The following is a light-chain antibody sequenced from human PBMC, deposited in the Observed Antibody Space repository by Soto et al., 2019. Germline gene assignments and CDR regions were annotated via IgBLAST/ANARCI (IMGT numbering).Light chain of an antibody. CDR3: HQFGNSMWT. Sequence: VLTQSPGTLSLSPGERATLSCRASQSVNYVTWYQQKPGQAPRLLIYGASTRAAGIPDRFSGSGSGTDFTLTISRLEPEDFAVYYCHQFGNSMWTFGQGTKVDIK. CDR2: GAS. J-gene: IGKJ1*01. V-gene: IGKV3-20*01. CDR1: QSVNY.